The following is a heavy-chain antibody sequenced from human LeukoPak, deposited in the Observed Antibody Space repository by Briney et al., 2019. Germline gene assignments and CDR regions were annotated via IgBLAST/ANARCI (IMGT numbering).Heavy chain of an antibody. Sequence: PGGSLRLSCAASGFTFSSYTMLWVRQAPGKGLEWVSAISGSSGTTNYADSVKGRFTISRDNSKNTLYLQMDSLRAEDTALYYCARKVAGRNPLDYWGQGTLVTVSS. V-gene: IGHV3-23*01. J-gene: IGHJ4*02. CDR1: GFTFSSYT. CDR2: ISGSSGTT. CDR3: ARKVAGRNPLDY. D-gene: IGHD1-14*01.